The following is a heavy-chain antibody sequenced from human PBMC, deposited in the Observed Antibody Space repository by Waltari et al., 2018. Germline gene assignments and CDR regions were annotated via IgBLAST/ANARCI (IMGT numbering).Heavy chain of an antibody. CDR2: IYPGDSDT. V-gene: IGHV5-51*01. J-gene: IGHJ4*02. CDR1: GYSFTTTW. CDR3: VVGSSFDY. D-gene: IGHD3-10*01. Sequence: EVQVVQSGAEVKKPGDSLKISCEGSGYSFTTTWIGWVRQMPGKGLEWMGIIYPGDSDTRYSPSFQGQVTISADKSINTAYLQWSTLKASDTAMYYCVVGSSFDYWGQGTLVTVSS.